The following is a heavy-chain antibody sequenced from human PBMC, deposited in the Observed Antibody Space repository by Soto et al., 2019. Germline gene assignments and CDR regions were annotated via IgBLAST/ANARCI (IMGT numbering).Heavy chain of an antibody. CDR2: IYYSGST. J-gene: IGHJ5*02. V-gene: IGHV4-39*01. CDR1: GGSIRSSSYY. D-gene: IGHD1-1*01. Sequence: SETLSLTCTVSGGSIRSSSYYWGWIRQPPGKGLEWIGSIYYSGSTYYNPSLKSRVTISVDTSKNQFSLKLSSVTAADTAVYYCARGGTTGTTRSDWFDPWGQGTLVTVSS. CDR3: ARGGTTGTTRSDWFDP.